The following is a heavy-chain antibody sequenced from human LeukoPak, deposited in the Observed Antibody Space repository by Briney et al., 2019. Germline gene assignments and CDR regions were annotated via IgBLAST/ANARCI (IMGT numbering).Heavy chain of an antibody. V-gene: IGHV3-23*01. D-gene: IGHD6-19*01. CDR1: GFTFSSYA. CDR2: TSGSGGST. Sequence: GGSLRLSCAASGFTFSSYAMSWVRQAPGKGLEWVSATSGSGGSTYYADSVKGRFTISRDSSKNTLYLQMDSLRAEDTAVYYCASRNSSGWYWYFVYWGQGTLVTVSS. J-gene: IGHJ4*02. CDR3: ASRNSSGWYWYFVY.